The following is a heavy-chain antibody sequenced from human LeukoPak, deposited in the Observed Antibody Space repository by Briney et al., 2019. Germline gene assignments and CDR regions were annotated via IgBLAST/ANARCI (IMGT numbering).Heavy chain of an antibody. D-gene: IGHD3-10*01. CDR1: GGSFSGYY. Sequence: MPSQTLSLTCAVYGGSFSGYYWSCIRHPPRKGLEWIGEINHSGSTNYNPSLKGRATISVDTSKSQFSLKLSSVTTADTAVYYCARTTVGDYYGSGSSHPFDYWGQGTLVTVSS. CDR3: ARTTVGDYYGSGSSHPFDY. J-gene: IGHJ4*02. CDR2: INHSGST. V-gene: IGHV4-34*01.